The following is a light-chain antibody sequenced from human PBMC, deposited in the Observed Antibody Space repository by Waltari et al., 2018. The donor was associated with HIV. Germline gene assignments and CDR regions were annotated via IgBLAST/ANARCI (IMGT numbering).Light chain of an antibody. Sequence: QSVLTQPPSVSGSPGQRVTISCTGSRSNIGAGYDVHWYQQFPGIAPKLLIDGNSNRPSGVPDRFSGSKSDTSASLGITGLQAEDEADYYCQSYDSSLTGHVFGTGTKVTVL. V-gene: IGLV1-40*01. CDR1: RSNIGAGYD. CDR2: GNS. J-gene: IGLJ1*01. CDR3: QSYDSSLTGHV.